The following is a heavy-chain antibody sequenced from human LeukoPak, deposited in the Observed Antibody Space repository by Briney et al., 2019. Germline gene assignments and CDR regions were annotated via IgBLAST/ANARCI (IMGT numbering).Heavy chain of an antibody. V-gene: IGHV4-38-2*02. CDR2: ISHSGST. D-gene: IGHD3-22*01. Sequence: SETLSLTCTVSGYSISSGYYWGWIRQPPGQGLKWIGSISHSGSTYYNPSLKSRVTISVETSKNQFSLKLSSVTAADTAVYYCARVTGYMIEDYFDYWGQGTLVTVSS. J-gene: IGHJ4*02. CDR1: GYSISSGYY. CDR3: ARVTGYMIEDYFDY.